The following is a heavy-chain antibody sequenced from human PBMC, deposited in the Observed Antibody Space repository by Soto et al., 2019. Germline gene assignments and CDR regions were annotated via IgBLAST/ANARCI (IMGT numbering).Heavy chain of an antibody. V-gene: IGHV1-69*01. CDR2: FIPVYRTL. Sequence: QVQLVQSGAEVKKPGSSVNVSCKASGGSFGNSAINWVRQTPGQGLEWLGGFIPVYRTLNYAQKFQGRVTITANESTGTAYMTLSSLASDDTAVYYCATGVIWISYFTVDSCGQGARVTVSS. D-gene: IGHD3-3*01. CDR3: ATGVIWISYFTVDS. J-gene: IGHJ4*02. CDR1: GGSFGNSA.